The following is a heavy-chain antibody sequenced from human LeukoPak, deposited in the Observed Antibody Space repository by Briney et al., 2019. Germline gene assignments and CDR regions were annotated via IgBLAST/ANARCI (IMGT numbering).Heavy chain of an antibody. CDR2: IIPILGIA. Sequence: VASVKVSCKASGGTFSSYAISWVRQAPGQGLEWMGRIIPILGIANYAQKFQGRVTITADKSTSTAYMELSSLRSEDTAVYYCARDLDSSGYYLFDYWGQGTLVTVSS. CDR3: ARDLDSSGYYLFDY. D-gene: IGHD3-22*01. V-gene: IGHV1-69*04. CDR1: GGTFSSYA. J-gene: IGHJ4*02.